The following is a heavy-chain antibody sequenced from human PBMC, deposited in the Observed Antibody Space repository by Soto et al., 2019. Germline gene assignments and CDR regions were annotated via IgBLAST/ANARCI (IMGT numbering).Heavy chain of an antibody. CDR2: ISPSDSDT. CDR3: ARGGVSTRTFDY. Sequence: WECLRISWRGSGYNFAGYWIAWVRQMPGKGLELMGIISPSDSDTRYRPSFQGQVTISADKSISSAYLQWSSLRASDTAMYYCARGGVSTRTFDYWGQGTPVTVSS. J-gene: IGHJ4*02. D-gene: IGHD3-3*01. V-gene: IGHV5-51*01. CDR1: GYNFAGYW.